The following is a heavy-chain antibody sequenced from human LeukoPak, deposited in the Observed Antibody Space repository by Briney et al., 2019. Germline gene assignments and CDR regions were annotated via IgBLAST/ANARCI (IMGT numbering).Heavy chain of an antibody. J-gene: IGHJ4*02. CDR1: GFNFSSYS. CDR2: ISSGSSYI. CDR3: ASSASSEIGRFDY. Sequence: GGPLRLSCAASGFNFSSYSMNWVREAPGKGLEGVSSISSGSSYIYYADSVKGRFTITRDNAKNSLYLQMNSLGAGDTAVYFCASSASSEIGRFDYWGQGTLVTVSS. V-gene: IGHV3-21*01. D-gene: IGHD5-24*01.